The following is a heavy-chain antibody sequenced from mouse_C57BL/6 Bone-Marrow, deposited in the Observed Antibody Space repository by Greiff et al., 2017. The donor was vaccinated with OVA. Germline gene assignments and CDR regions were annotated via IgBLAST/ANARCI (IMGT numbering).Heavy chain of an antibody. CDR3: NTDWDGDY. CDR1: GFNIKDDY. Sequence: VQLKQSGAELVRPGASVKLSCTASGFNIKDDYMHWVKQRPEQGLEWIGWIDPENGDTEYASKFQGKATITADKSSNTAYLQLSSLTSEDTAVYYCNTDWDGDYWGQGTTLTVSS. V-gene: IGHV14-4*01. CDR2: IDPENGDT. J-gene: IGHJ2*01. D-gene: IGHD4-1*01.